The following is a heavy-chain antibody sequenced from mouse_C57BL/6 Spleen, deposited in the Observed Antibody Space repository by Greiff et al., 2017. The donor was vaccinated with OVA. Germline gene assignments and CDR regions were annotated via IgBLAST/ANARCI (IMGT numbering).Heavy chain of an antibody. V-gene: IGHV5-9-1*02. Sequence: EVKLMESGEGLVKPGGSLKLSCAASGFTFSSYAMSWVRQTPEKRLEWVAYISSGGDYIYYADTVKGRFTISRDNARNTLYLQMSSLKSEDTAMYYCTRDSNPYYAMDYWGQGTSVTVSS. J-gene: IGHJ4*01. CDR3: TRDSNPYYAMDY. CDR2: ISSGGDYI. CDR1: GFTFSSYA. D-gene: IGHD2-5*01.